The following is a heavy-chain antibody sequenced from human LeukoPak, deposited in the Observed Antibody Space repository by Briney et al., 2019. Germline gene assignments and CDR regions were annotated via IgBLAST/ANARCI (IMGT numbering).Heavy chain of an antibody. CDR2: IYYSGST. CDR1: GGSISSYY. CDR3: ARQGKLWFGELFDMDV. V-gene: IGHV4-59*08. J-gene: IGHJ6*03. D-gene: IGHD3-10*01. Sequence: SETLSLTCTVSGGSISSYYWSWIRQPPGKGLEWIGYIYYSGSTNYNPSLKSRVTISVDTSKNQFSLKLSSVTAADTAVYYCARQGKLWFGELFDMDVWGKGTTVTVSS.